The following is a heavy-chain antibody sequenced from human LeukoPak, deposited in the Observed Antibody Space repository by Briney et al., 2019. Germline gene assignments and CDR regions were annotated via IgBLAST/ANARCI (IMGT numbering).Heavy chain of an antibody. CDR1: GFTFSNYW. Sequence: GGFLRLSCAASGFTFSNYWMTWVRQAPGKGLEWVANIKPDGSEKSYVDSVRGRFTISRDNAKNSLYLQMNSLRAEDTAVYYCARWYGGSGSWVMDVWGQGTTVTVCS. CDR2: IKPDGSEK. V-gene: IGHV3-7*04. J-gene: IGHJ6*02. CDR3: ARWYGGSGSWVMDV. D-gene: IGHD3-10*01.